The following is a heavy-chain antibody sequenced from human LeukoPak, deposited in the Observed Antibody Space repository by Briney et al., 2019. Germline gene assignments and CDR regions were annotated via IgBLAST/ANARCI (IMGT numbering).Heavy chain of an antibody. V-gene: IGHV3-30*02. D-gene: IGHD6-19*01. CDR3: AKVIAVARPYYFDY. J-gene: IGHJ4*02. CDR2: IRYDGSNK. CDR1: GFTFSSYG. Sequence: PGGSLRLSCAASGFTFSSYGMHWVRQAPGQGLEWVAFIRYDGSNKYYADSVKGRFTITTDNSKNTLYMQLKSLRSEDTAVYYCAKVIAVARPYYFDYWGQGNLVTASS.